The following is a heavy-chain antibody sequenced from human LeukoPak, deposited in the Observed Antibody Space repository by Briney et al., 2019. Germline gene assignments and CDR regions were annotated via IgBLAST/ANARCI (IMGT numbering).Heavy chain of an antibody. J-gene: IGHJ3*02. D-gene: IGHD3-10*01. Sequence: ASVKVSCKASGYTFTGYYMHWVRQAPGQGLEWMGWINPNSGGTNYAQKFQGRVTMTRDTSISTAYMELSRLRSDDTAVSYCARDLAKFDDYYGSAEAFDIWGQGTMVTVSS. CDR2: INPNSGGT. CDR3: ARDLAKFDDYYGSAEAFDI. V-gene: IGHV1-2*02. CDR1: GYTFTGYY.